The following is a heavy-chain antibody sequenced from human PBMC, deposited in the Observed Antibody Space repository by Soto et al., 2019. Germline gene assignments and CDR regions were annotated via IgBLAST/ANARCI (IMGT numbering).Heavy chain of an antibody. D-gene: IGHD1-26*01. V-gene: IGHV4-34*01. CDR2: INHSGST. CDR1: GGSFSGYY. Sequence: SETLSVTCAVYGGSFSGYYWSWIRQPPGKGLEWIGEINHSGSTNYNPSLTSRVTISVDTSKNQFSLKLSSVTAADTAVYYCARCKRKWELLPMENWFDPYRHRTLFPVCS. CDR3: ARCKRKWELLPMENWFDP. J-gene: IGHJ5*02.